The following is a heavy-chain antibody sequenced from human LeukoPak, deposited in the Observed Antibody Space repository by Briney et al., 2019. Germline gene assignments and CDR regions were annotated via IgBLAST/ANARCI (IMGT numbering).Heavy chain of an antibody. Sequence: PGGSLRLSCAASGFTFSSYGMHWVRQAPGKGLEWVAFIRYDGSNKYYADSVKGRFTIFRDNSKNTLYLQMNSLRAEDTAVYYCAKCERVPAAYYYYYYMDVWGKGTTVTVSS. J-gene: IGHJ6*03. D-gene: IGHD2-2*01. V-gene: IGHV3-30*02. CDR3: AKCERVPAAYYYYYYMDV. CDR1: GFTFSSYG. CDR2: IRYDGSNK.